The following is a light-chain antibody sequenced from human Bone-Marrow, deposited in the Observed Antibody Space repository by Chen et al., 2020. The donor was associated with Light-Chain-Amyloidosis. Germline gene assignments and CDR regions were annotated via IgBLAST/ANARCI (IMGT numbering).Light chain of an antibody. CDR1: SGSIATNY. Sequence: NLMLTQPHSLSESPGKTVIISCTRRSGSIATNYVQWYQQRPGSSPTTVIYEDDQRPSGVPDRFSGSIDRSSNSASLTISGLKTEDEADYYCQSYQGSSQGVFGGGTKLTVL. V-gene: IGLV6-57*01. CDR3: QSYQGSSQGV. J-gene: IGLJ3*02. CDR2: EDD.